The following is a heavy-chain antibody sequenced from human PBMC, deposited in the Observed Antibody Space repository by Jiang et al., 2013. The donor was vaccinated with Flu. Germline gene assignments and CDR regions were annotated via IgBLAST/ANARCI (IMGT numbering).Heavy chain of an antibody. Sequence: LEWIGEINHSGSTNYNPSLKSRVTISVDTSKNQXSLKLSSVTAADTAVYYCASGGVYCSGGSCYSGSEYGMDVWGQGTTVTVSS. CDR3: ASGGVYCSGGSCYSGSEYGMDV. D-gene: IGHD2-15*01. J-gene: IGHJ6*02. V-gene: IGHV4-34*01. CDR2: INHSGST.